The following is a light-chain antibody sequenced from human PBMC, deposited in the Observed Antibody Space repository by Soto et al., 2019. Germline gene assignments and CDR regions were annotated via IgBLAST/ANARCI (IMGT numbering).Light chain of an antibody. V-gene: IGKV3-20*01. CDR1: QSVTSNY. CDR2: AAS. J-gene: IGKJ3*01. CDR3: QQYDASPLT. Sequence: EIVLTQSPGTLSLSPGERATLSCRASQSVTSNYLVWYQQKPGQAPRLLIYAASTRDTDIPDRFNGSGSGTDFALTISRLEPEDFALYYCQQYDASPLTFGPGTKVDVK.